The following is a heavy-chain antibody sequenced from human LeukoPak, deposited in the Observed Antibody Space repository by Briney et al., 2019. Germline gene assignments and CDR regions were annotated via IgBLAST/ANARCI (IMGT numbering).Heavy chain of an antibody. CDR2: ISSSSSYI. D-gene: IGHD5-18*01. CDR3: ARLRIQLFDP. CDR1: GFTFSSYS. J-gene: IGHJ5*02. V-gene: IGHV3-21*01. Sequence: PGGSLRLSCAASGFTFSSYSMNWVRQAPGKGLGWVSSISSSSSYIYYADSVKGRFTISRDNAKNSLYLQMNSLRAEDTAVYYCARLRIQLFDPWGQGTLVTVSS.